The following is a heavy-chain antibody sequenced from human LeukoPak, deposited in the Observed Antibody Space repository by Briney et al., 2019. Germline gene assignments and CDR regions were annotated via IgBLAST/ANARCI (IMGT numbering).Heavy chain of an antibody. CDR1: GYTFTGYY. CDR2: IDPNSGGT. Sequence: GASVKVSCKASGYTFTGYYMHWVRQAPGQGLEWMGWIDPNSGGTNYAQKFQGRVTMTRDTSISTAYMELSRLRSDDADVYYCARAFYYDSSGYYYFDYWGQGTLVTVSS. CDR3: ARAFYYDSSGYYYFDY. D-gene: IGHD3-22*01. V-gene: IGHV1-2*02. J-gene: IGHJ4*02.